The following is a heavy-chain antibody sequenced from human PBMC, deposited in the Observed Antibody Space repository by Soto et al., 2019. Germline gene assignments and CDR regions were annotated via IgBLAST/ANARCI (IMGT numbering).Heavy chain of an antibody. V-gene: IGHV4-30-4*01. J-gene: IGHJ4*02. CDR2: IYYTGST. CDR3: ARPEGHQLLGGVYY. Sequence: PSETLSLTCTVSGGSISSGDYYWSWIRQPPGKGLEWIGYIYYTGSTYYNPSLKSRVTISVDTSKNQFSLKLSSVTAADTAVYYCARPEGHQLLGGVYYWGQGTLVTVSS. D-gene: IGHD2-2*01. CDR1: GGSISSGDYY.